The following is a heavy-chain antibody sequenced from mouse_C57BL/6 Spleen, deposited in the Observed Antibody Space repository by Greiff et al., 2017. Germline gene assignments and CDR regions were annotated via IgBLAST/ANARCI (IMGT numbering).Heavy chain of an antibody. CDR3: TRGGQLRLRAMDY. CDR2: IYPGNSDT. CDR1: GYTFTSYW. Sequence: VQLQQSGTVLARPGASVKMSCKTSGYTFTSYWMHWVKHRPGQGLEWIGAIYPGNSDTSYNQKFKGKAKLTAVTSASTAYMELSSLTNEDSAVYYCTRGGQLRLRAMDYWGQGTSVTVSS. V-gene: IGHV1-5*01. D-gene: IGHD3-2*02. J-gene: IGHJ4*01.